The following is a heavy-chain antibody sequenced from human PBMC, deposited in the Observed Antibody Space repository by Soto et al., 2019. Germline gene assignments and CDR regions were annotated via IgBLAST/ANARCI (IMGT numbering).Heavy chain of an antibody. CDR2: MTSDGSTT. CDR1: GFNFGSSW. V-gene: IGHV3-74*01. CDR3: ATAEVDY. Sequence: GGSLRLSCAASGFNFGSSWMHWVRQAPGKGLQWVSRMTSDGSTTDYADSVKGRFTVSRDNGKYTLYLQMNSLRAEDTAVYYCATAEVDYGGPGTLVTVSS. J-gene: IGHJ4*02.